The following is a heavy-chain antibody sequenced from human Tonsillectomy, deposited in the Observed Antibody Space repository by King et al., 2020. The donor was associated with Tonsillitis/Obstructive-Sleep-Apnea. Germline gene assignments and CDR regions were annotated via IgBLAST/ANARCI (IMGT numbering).Heavy chain of an antibody. Sequence: VQLVESGGGVVQPGRSLRLSWAASGFTFSSYAMHWVRQAPGKGLEWVAVISYDGSNKYYADSVKGRFTISRDNSKNTLYLQMNSLRAEDTAVYYCARDRGSRDAFDIWGQGTMVTVSS. V-gene: IGHV3-30*04. CDR2: ISYDGSNK. CDR3: ARDRGSRDAFDI. CDR1: GFTFSSYA. D-gene: IGHD1-26*01. J-gene: IGHJ3*02.